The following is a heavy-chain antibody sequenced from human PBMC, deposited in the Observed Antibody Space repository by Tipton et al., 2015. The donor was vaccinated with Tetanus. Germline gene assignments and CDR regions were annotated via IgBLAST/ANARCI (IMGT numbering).Heavy chain of an antibody. J-gene: IGHJ6*02. CDR3: ARSESRIAPRIPWGMDI. V-gene: IGHV3-48*04. Sequence: SLRLSCAASKFSFSRHSMNWVRQAPGKGLEWISYISHTGTTTYYSASVMGRFTVSRDNTKNSLYLEINSLRAEDTAVYYCARSESRIAPRIPWGMDIWGQGTTVTVSS. CDR2: ISHTGTTT. CDR1: KFSFSRHS. D-gene: IGHD6-6*01.